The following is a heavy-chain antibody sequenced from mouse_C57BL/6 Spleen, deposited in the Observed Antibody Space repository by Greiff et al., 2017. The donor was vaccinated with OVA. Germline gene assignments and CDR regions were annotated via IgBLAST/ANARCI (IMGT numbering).Heavy chain of an antibody. Sequence: VQLQQSGPELVKPGASVKMSCKASGYTFTDYNMHWVKQSHGKSLEWIGYINPNNGGTSYNQKFKGKATLTVNKSSSTAYMELRSLTSEDSAVYYCARPYYYGSSSWFAYWGQGTLVTVSA. CDR3: ARPYYYGSSSWFAY. CDR2: INPNNGGT. D-gene: IGHD1-1*01. CDR1: GYTFTDYN. J-gene: IGHJ3*01. V-gene: IGHV1-22*01.